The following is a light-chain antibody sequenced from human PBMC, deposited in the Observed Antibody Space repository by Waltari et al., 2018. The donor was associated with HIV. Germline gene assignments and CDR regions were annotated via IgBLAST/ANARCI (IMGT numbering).Light chain of an antibody. J-gene: IGLJ2*01. CDR2: RNN. Sequence: QSVLTPPPSASGTPGQRVTISCSGSSSNIGRNYVYCYQQLPGTAPKLRIYRNNQRPSGVPDRFSGSKSGTSASLAISGLRSEDEADYYCAAWDDSLSGHVVFGGGTKLTVL. V-gene: IGLV1-47*01. CDR1: SSNIGRNY. CDR3: AAWDDSLSGHVV.